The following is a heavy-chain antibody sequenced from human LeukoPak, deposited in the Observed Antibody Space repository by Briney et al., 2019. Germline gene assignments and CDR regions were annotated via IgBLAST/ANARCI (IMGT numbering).Heavy chain of an antibody. CDR1: GFTFSSYA. V-gene: IGHV3-7*01. CDR3: TRDFGSIVVVTAIVD. J-gene: IGHJ4*02. Sequence: GGSLRLSCAASGFTFSSYAMSWARQAPGKGLEWVANIKPDGSEKYYMDSVKGRFTISRDNAKNSLYLQMNSLRAEDTAIYYCTRDFGSIVVVTAIVDWGQGTLATVSS. CDR2: IKPDGSEK. D-gene: IGHD2-21*02.